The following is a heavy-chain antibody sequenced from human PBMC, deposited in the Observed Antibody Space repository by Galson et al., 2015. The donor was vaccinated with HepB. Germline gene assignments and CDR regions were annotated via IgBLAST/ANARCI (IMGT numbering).Heavy chain of an antibody. D-gene: IGHD6-6*01. CDR3: ARGPARGWFDP. CDR2: ISPRGIS. CDR1: SGSFSAYS. J-gene: IGHJ5*02. V-gene: IGHV4-34*01. Sequence: ETLSLTCAVYSGSFSAYSWNWIRQPPGKGLEWLGEISPRGISNYNPSLKSRLTMTVDTTKNQFSLNLKSVTAADTAVYYCARGPARGWFDPWGRGTLVTVSS.